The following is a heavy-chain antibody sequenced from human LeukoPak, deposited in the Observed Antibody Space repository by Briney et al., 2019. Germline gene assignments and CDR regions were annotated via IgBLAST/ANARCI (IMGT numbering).Heavy chain of an antibody. J-gene: IGHJ4*02. V-gene: IGHV4-39*01. D-gene: IGHD6-19*01. Sequence: SETLSLTCTVSGDSISSTNYYWGWIRQPPGKGLEWIGSIYYSGSTYYNPSLESRVTISVGTSKNQFSLKLSSVTAADTAVYYCATSGWYLLPGVYWGQGTLVTVSS. CDR1: GDSISSTNYY. CDR3: ATSGWYLLPGVY. CDR2: IYYSGST.